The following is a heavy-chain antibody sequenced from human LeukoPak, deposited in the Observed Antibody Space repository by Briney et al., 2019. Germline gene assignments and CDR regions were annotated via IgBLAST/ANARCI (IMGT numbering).Heavy chain of an antibody. J-gene: IGHJ4*02. CDR3: AKDQYYYDSSGYREAYYFDY. V-gene: IGHV3-23*01. CDR2: ISGSGGST. D-gene: IGHD3-22*01. Sequence: GGSLRLSCAASGFTFSDYAMSWVRQAPGKGLEWVSGISGSGGSTYYADSVKGRFTISRDNSKNTLYLQMNSLRAEDTAVYYCAKDQYYYDSSGYREAYYFDYWGQGTLVTASS. CDR1: GFTFSDYA.